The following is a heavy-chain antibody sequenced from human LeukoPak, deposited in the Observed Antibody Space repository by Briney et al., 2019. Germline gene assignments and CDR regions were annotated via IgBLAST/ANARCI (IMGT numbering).Heavy chain of an antibody. J-gene: IGHJ4*02. CDR1: GASLSSYF. V-gene: IGHV4-59*01. CDR2: VFYTGRT. CDR3: ARYGYYAYDY. D-gene: IGHD3-3*01. Sequence: SETLSLTCNVSGASLSSYFWSWIRQPPGKGLELIGYVFYTGRTNYRPSLKNRVTISLGTSKNQFSLRLSSVTAADTAVYYCARYGYYAYDYWGQGNLVTVSS.